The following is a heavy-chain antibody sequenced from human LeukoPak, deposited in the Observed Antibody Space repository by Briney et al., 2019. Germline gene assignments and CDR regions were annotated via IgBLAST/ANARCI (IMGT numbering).Heavy chain of an antibody. Sequence: GRSLRLSCAASGFTFSSYAMHWVRQAPGKGLEWVAVISYDGSNKYYADSVKGRFTISRDNSKNTLYLQMNSLRAEDTAVYYCARVVAAAGTRGVDYWGQGTLVTVSS. J-gene: IGHJ4*02. CDR3: ARVVAAAGTRGVDY. CDR1: GFTFSSYA. D-gene: IGHD6-13*01. V-gene: IGHV3-30-3*01. CDR2: ISYDGSNK.